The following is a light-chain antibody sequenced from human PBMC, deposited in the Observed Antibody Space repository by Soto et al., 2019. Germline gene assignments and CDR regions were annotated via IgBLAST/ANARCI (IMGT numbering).Light chain of an antibody. Sequence: VLMQSPATLSLSPGERATLSCGASQSVSSSRLAWYQQKPALAPRLLIYDGFLRATGIPDRFSGSGSGTDFTLTISRLEPEDFAVYYCQQYGNSPNTFGQGTRLEI. CDR3: QQYGNSPNT. J-gene: IGKJ5*01. V-gene: IGKV3D-20*01. CDR2: DGF. CDR1: QSVSSSR.